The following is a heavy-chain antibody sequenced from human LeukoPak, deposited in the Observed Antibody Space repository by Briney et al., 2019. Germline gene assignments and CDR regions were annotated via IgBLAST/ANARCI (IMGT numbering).Heavy chain of an antibody. D-gene: IGHD6-13*01. V-gene: IGHV1-69*01. Sequence: SVKVSCKASGGTFSSYAISWVRQAPGQGLEWMGGIIPIFGTANYAQKFQGRVTITADESTSTAYMELSSLRSEDTAVYYCAREAAAGRRTFDYWGQGTLVTVSP. CDR1: GGTFSSYA. CDR3: AREAAAGRRTFDY. CDR2: IIPIFGTA. J-gene: IGHJ4*02.